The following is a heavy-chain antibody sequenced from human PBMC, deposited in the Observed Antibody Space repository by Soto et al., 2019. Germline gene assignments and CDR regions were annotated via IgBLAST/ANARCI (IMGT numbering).Heavy chain of an antibody. D-gene: IGHD2-15*01. J-gene: IGHJ4*02. Sequence: GGSLRLSCAASGLTLTDAWMNWVRQTPGKGLEWVGLIKSKTDGGTTDYAAPVKGRLIISIDDSKNILYLQMNGLKTEDTAVYYDRTAGHGNSVYWGRGTLFTVSS. CDR2: IKSKTDGGTT. CDR1: GLTLTDAW. CDR3: RTAGHGNSVY. V-gene: IGHV3-15*01.